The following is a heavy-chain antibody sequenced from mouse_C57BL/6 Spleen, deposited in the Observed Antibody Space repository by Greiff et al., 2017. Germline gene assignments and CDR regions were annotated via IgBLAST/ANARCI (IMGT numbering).Heavy chain of an antibody. CDR2: ISDGGSYT. D-gene: IGHD2-3*01. V-gene: IGHV5-4*01. J-gene: IGHJ1*03. CDR3: ARDPRYDGYRYFDV. CDR1: GFTFSSYA. Sequence: EVMLVESGGGLVKPGGSLKLSCAASGFTFSSYAMSWVRQTPEKRLEWVATISDGGSYTYYPDNVKGRFTISRDNAKNNLYLQMSHLKSEDTAMYYCARDPRYDGYRYFDVWGTGTTVTVSS.